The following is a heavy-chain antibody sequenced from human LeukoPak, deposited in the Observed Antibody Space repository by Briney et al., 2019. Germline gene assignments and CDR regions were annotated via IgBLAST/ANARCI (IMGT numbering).Heavy chain of an antibody. J-gene: IGHJ4*02. CDR3: ARDVGYSYGIGYYFDY. CDR2: IYSGGST. Sequence: GGSLRRSCAASGFTVSSNYMSWVRQAPGKGLEWVSVIYSGGSTYYADSVKGRFTISRDNSKNTLYLQMNSLRAEDTAVYYCARDVGYSYGIGYYFDYWGQGTLVTVSS. V-gene: IGHV3-66*01. D-gene: IGHD5-18*01. CDR1: GFTVSSNY.